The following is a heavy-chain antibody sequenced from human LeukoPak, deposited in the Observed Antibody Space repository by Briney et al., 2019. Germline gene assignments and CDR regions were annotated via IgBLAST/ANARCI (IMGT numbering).Heavy chain of an antibody. V-gene: IGHV3-7*01. CDR3: ARGGPTGALDD. CDR2: INEDGSEK. D-gene: IGHD7-27*01. Sequence: PGGSLRLSCAPSAFTFSSFWMTWVRQAPGKGLEWVANINEDGSEKNYVDSVKGRFTISRDNAKNSLFLRMNSLRAEDTALYYCARGGPTGALDDWGQGTLLTVSS. CDR1: AFTFSSFW. J-gene: IGHJ4*02.